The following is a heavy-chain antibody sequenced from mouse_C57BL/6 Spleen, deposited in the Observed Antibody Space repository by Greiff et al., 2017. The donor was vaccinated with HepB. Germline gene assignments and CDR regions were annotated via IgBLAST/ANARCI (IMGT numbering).Heavy chain of an antibody. CDR2: ISSGGSYT. Sequence: EVQLVESGGDLVKPGGSLKLSCAASGFTFSSYGMSWVRQTPDKRLEWVATISSGGSYTYYPDSVKGRITISRDNAKNTLYLQMSSLKSEDTAMYYCARHGGGYYFDYWGQGTTLTVSS. CDR3: ARHGGGYYFDY. V-gene: IGHV5-6*01. CDR1: GFTFSSYG. J-gene: IGHJ2*01.